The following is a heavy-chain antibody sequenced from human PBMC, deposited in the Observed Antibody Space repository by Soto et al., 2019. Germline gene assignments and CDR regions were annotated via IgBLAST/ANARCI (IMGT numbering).Heavy chain of an antibody. D-gene: IGHD5-12*01. Sequence: SETLSLTCTVSGGSISSSSYYWGWIRQPPGKGLEWIGSIYYSGSTYYNPSLKSRVTISVDTSKNQFSLKLSSVTAADTAVYYCARHGTRKWLRLLSPDWFDPWGQGTLVTVSS. CDR2: IYYSGST. V-gene: IGHV4-39*01. J-gene: IGHJ5*02. CDR1: GGSISSSSYY. CDR3: ARHGTRKWLRLLSPDWFDP.